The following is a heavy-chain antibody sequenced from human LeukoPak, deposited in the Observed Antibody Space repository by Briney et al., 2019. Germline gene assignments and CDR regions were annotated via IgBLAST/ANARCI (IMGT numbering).Heavy chain of an antibody. J-gene: IGHJ4*02. Sequence: GGSLRLSCAASGFTFSSYGMHWVRQAPGKGLEWVAFIRYDGSNKYYADSVKGRFTISRDNSKNTLYLQMTSLRAEDTAVYYCAKDRETYYYDSSGYYYWGQGTLVTVSS. CDR1: GFTFSSYG. D-gene: IGHD3-22*01. CDR3: AKDRETYYYDSSGYYY. CDR2: IRYDGSNK. V-gene: IGHV3-30*02.